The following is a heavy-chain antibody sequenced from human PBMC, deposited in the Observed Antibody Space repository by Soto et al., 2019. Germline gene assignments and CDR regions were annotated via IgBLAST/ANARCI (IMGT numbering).Heavy chain of an antibody. CDR1: GYSFSNYW. D-gene: IGHD2-15*01. CDR2: IFPADSDT. V-gene: IGHV5-51*01. CDR3: ASPVVVPSTMNYFDY. Sequence: GESLKISCKGSGYSFSNYWIAWVRQMPGKGLEWMGIIFPADSDTKYSPSFQGQVTISADKSISTAYLQWSSLKASDTAMYYCASPVVVPSTMNYFDYWGQGSLVTVSS. J-gene: IGHJ4*02.